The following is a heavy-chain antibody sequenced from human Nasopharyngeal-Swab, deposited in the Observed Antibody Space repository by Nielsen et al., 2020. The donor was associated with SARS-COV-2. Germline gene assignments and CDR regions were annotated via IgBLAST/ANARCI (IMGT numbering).Heavy chain of an antibody. D-gene: IGHD5-12*01. J-gene: IGHJ4*02. Sequence: PGKGLEWIGSIYYSGSTYYNPSLKSRVTISVDTSKNQFSLKLSSVTAADTAVYYCASSIRCSGYDWGFDYWGQGTLVTVSS. V-gene: IGHV4-39*07. CDR3: ASSIRCSGYDWGFDY. CDR2: IYYSGST.